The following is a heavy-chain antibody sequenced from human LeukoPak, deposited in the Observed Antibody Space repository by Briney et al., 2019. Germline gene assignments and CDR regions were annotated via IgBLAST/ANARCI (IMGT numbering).Heavy chain of an antibody. CDR3: ARIVLGAFNWFDP. J-gene: IGHJ5*02. CDR1: GYTFTSYY. Sequence: ASVKVSCKASGYTFTSYYIHWVRQAPGQGLEWMGGIIPISATVNYAQKFQGRVAITADGSTTTAYMELSSLRSDDTAVYFCARIVLGAFNWFDPWGQGTLVTVSS. D-gene: IGHD1-26*01. V-gene: IGHV1-69*13. CDR2: IIPISATV.